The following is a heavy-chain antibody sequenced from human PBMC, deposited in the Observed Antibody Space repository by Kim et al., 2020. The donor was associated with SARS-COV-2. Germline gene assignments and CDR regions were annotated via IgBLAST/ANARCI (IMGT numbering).Heavy chain of an antibody. J-gene: IGHJ4*02. CDR2: INHSGST. CDR3: ARGLTWFQGVPTYFDY. D-gene: IGHD3-10*01. CDR1: GGSFSGYY. V-gene: IGHV4-34*01. Sequence: SETLSLTCAVYGGSFSGYYWSWIRQPPGKGLEWIGEINHSGSTNYNPSLKSRVTISVDTSKNQFSLKLSSVTAADTAVYYCARGLTWFQGVPTYFDYWGQGTLVTVSS.